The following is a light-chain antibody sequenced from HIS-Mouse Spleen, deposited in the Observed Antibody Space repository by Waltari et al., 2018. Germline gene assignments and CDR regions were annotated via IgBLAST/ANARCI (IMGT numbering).Light chain of an antibody. CDR2: AAS. CDR3: QQYYSYPLT. CDR1: QGISSY. V-gene: IGKV1-8*01. Sequence: AIRMTQSPSSFSASTGDRVTITCRASQGISSYLAWYPPKPGKAPKLLIYAASTLQSGVPSRFSGSGSGTDFTLTISCLQSEDFATYYCQQYYSYPLTFGPGTKVDIK. J-gene: IGKJ3*01.